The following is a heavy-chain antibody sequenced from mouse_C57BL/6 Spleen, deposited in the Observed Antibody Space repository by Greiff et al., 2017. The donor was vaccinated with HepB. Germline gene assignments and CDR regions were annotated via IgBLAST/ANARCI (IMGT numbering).Heavy chain of an antibody. Sequence: VQLQQSGAELARPGASVKMSCKASGYTFTSYTMHWVKQRPGQGLEWIGYINPSSGYTKYNQKFKDKATLTADKSSSTAYMQLSSLTSEDSAVYYCARSGGRDYCDYWGQGTTLTVSS. V-gene: IGHV1-4*01. CDR1: GYTFTSYT. D-gene: IGHD1-3*01. J-gene: IGHJ2*01. CDR3: ARSGGRDYCDY. CDR2: INPSSGYT.